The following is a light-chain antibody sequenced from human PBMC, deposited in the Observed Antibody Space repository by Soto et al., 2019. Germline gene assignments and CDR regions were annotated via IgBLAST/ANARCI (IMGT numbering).Light chain of an antibody. CDR3: QRYNTVPVT. J-gene: IGKJ3*01. V-gene: IGKV1-27*01. Sequence: DIQMTQSPSSLSASVGDRVTITCRASQDISIYLAWYQQKPGKVPKLLIYAASTLQSGVPSRFSGSGSGTDFTLTIISLQAEDVATYYCQRYNTVPVTFGPGTKVDIK. CDR2: AAS. CDR1: QDISIY.